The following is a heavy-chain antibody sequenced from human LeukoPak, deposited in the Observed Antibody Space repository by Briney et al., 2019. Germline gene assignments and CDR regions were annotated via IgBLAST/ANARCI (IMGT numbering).Heavy chain of an antibody. Sequence: SETLSLTCTVSGGSVRSYSWSWIRQPPGKGLEWIGYIHYSGATNYKPSLKSRVTISVDTTKNQFSLKPTSVTAADTAVYYCARHGGESLVATVLHAFDIWGQGTMVTVSS. J-gene: IGHJ3*02. D-gene: IGHD5-12*01. CDR3: ARHGGESLVATVLHAFDI. V-gene: IGHV4-59*08. CDR2: IHYSGAT. CDR1: GGSVRSYS.